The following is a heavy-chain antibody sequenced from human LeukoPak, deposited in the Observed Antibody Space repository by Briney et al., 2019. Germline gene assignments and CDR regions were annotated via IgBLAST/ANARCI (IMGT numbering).Heavy chain of an antibody. CDR1: GFTFSSYG. D-gene: IGHD4-23*01. J-gene: IGHJ6*02. CDR3: ARDLDYGGNSIGDYYYYGMDV. Sequence: PGGSLRLSCVASGFTFSSYGMHWVRQAPGKGLEWVAVIWYDGSNKYYADSVKGRFTISRDNSKNTLYLQMNSLRAEDTAVYYCARDLDYGGNSIGDYYYYGMDVWGQGTTVTVSS. CDR2: IWYDGSNK. V-gene: IGHV3-33*01.